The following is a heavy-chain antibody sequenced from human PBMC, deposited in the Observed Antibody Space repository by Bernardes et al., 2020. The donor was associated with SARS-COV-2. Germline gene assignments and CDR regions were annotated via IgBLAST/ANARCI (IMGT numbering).Heavy chain of an antibody. D-gene: IGHD3-3*01. CDR2: IHPSTGGT. V-gene: IGHV1-2*02. CDR3: ASVTWSQRDGFDF. CDR1: GYTFTDYY. Sequence: ASVKVSCRASGYTFTDYYMHWVRQAPGQGPEWMGWIHPSTGGTNYAQRFQGRVTMTRDTSISTAYMELNSLTFDDTAVYYCASVTWSQRDGFDFWGQGTVVTVSS. J-gene: IGHJ3*01.